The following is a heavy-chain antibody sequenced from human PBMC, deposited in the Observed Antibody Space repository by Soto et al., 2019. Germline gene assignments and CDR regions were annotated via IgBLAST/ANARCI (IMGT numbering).Heavy chain of an antibody. J-gene: IGHJ4*02. Sequence: VGSLRLSCAASGFTFSSYWMHWVRQAPGKGLVWVSRMNGDGSSTSYADSVKGRFTISRDNAKNTLFLQMSSLRAEDTAVYYCARDLDTAPDYWGQGTLVTVSS. CDR2: MNGDGSST. CDR1: GFTFSSYW. V-gene: IGHV3-74*01. D-gene: IGHD5-18*01. CDR3: ARDLDTAPDY.